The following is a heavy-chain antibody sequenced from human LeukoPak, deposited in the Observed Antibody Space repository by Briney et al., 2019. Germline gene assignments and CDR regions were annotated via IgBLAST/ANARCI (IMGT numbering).Heavy chain of an antibody. CDR2: INPSGGST. CDR1: GYTFSGYY. V-gene: IGHV1-46*01. D-gene: IGHD6-19*01. J-gene: IGHJ4*02. Sequence: ASVRVSCKASGYTFSGYYMHWVRQAPGQGLEWMGIINPSGGSTSYAQKFQGRVTMTRDMSTSPVYMELSSLRSEDTAVYYCASEQWLVHEGGATRRSYYFDYWGQGTLVTVSS. CDR3: ASEQWLVHEGGATRRSYYFDY.